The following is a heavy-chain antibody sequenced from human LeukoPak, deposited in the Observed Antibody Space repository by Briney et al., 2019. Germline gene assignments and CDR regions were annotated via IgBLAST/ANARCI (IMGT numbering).Heavy chain of an antibody. V-gene: IGHV3-30-3*01. CDR2: ISYDGSNK. J-gene: IGHJ4*02. Sequence: PGRSLRLSCAASGFTFSSYAMHWVRQAPGKGLEWVAVISYDGSNKYYADSVKGRFTISRDNSKNTLYLQMNSLRAEDTAVYYCARDNLGYDSSGYYYFDYWGQGTLVTVSS. D-gene: IGHD3-22*01. CDR3: ARDNLGYDSSGYYYFDY. CDR1: GFTFSSYA.